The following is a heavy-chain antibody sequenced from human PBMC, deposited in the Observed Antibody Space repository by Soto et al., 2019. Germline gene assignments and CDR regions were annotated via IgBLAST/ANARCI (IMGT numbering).Heavy chain of an antibody. V-gene: IGHV4-4*07. D-gene: IGHD5-18*01. CDR3: ARIPVDTSMIYWLDP. Sequence: GPGPLKTSETLSLTCTVSGGSISSYYWSWIRQPAGKGLEWIGRIYTSGSTNYNPSLKSRVTMSVDTSKNQFSLKLTSVTAADTAVYYCARIPVDTSMIYWLDPWGQGTLVTVSS. CDR2: IYTSGST. CDR1: GGSISSYY. J-gene: IGHJ5*02.